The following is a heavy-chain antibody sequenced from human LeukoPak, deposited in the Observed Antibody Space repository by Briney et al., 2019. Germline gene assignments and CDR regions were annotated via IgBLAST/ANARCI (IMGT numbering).Heavy chain of an antibody. J-gene: IGHJ4*02. CDR3: ARDSTGRGLVDY. V-gene: IGHV1-69*13. CDR1: GGTFSSYA. Sequence: ASVKVSCKASGGTFSSYAISWVRQAPGQGLEWMGGIIPIFGTANYAQKFQGRVTITADESTSTAYMGLSSLRSEDTAVYYCARDSTGRGLVDYWGQGTLVTVSS. CDR2: IIPIFGTA. D-gene: IGHD1-14*01.